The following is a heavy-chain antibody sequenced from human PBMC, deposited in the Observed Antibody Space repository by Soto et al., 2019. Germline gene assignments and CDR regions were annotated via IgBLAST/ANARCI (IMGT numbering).Heavy chain of an antibody. CDR2: IYCSRSN. J-gene: IGHJ4*02. CDR1: GVSISSSSTY. V-gene: IGHV4-39*01. Sequence: PSETLSLSCTVSGVSISSSSTYWVWHRQPPGQGLVWVGSIYCSRSNYSNPSLKRLVTISLDTSKNNSSLKLNSLTAADTAVYYCAKHPLRVAARLTFDYWGQGTLVTVSS. CDR3: AKHPLRVAARLTFDY. D-gene: IGHD6-19*01.